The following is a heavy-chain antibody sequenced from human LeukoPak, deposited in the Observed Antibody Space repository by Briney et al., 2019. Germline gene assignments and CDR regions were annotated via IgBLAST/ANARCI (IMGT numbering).Heavy chain of an antibody. D-gene: IGHD4-11*01. CDR1: GFTFSSYS. Sequence: GGSLRLSCAASGFTFSSYSMNWVRQAPGKGLEWVSSISSSSSYIYYADSVKGRFTISRDNAKNSLYLQMNSLRAEDTAVYYCASDHGSLHYDAFDIWGQGTMVTVSS. CDR3: ASDHGSLHYDAFDI. J-gene: IGHJ3*02. CDR2: ISSSSSYI. V-gene: IGHV3-21*01.